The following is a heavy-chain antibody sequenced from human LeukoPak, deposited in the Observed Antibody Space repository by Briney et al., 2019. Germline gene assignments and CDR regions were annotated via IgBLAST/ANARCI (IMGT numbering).Heavy chain of an antibody. CDR3: AKDPYNTAVANTNGWFDP. Sequence: GGSLRLSCAASGFTFSSYAMSWVRRAPGKGLERVSSISGSGGNTYYAQSVKGRFTISRDNSENTLYLQMDTLRADDTALYFCAKDPYNTAVANTNGWFDPWGQGTLVTVSS. V-gene: IGHV3-23*01. D-gene: IGHD6-19*01. CDR2: ISGSGGNT. J-gene: IGHJ5*02. CDR1: GFTFSSYA.